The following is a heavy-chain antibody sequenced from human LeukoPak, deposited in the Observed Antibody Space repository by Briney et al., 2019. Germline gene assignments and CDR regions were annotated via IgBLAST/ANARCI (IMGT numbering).Heavy chain of an antibody. Sequence: PGGSLRLSCAASGFTFSSYSMNWVRQAPGKGLEWVSSISGSSDYIYYADSVKGRFTISRDNAKNSLYLQMNSLRAEDTAVYYCARVGPSFYDYVWGSYRPRFEDWGQGTLVTVSS. J-gene: IGHJ4*02. D-gene: IGHD3-16*02. CDR1: GFTFSSYS. V-gene: IGHV3-21*01. CDR3: ARVGPSFYDYVWGSYRPRFED. CDR2: ISGSSDYI.